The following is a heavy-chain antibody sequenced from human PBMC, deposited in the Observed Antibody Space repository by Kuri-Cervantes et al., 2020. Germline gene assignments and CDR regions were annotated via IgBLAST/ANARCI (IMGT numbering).Heavy chain of an antibody. CDR1: SYSISSGYY. CDR2: IYHSGST. J-gene: IGHJ3*02. CDR3: ARGGDGYKPLDAFDI. D-gene: IGHD5-24*01. V-gene: IGHV4-38-2*01. Sequence: SETLSLTCAVSSYSISSGYYWGWIRQPPGKGPEWIGSIYHSGSTYYNPSLKSRVTISVDTSKNQFSLKLSSVTAADTAVYYCARGGDGYKPLDAFDIWGQGTMVTVSS.